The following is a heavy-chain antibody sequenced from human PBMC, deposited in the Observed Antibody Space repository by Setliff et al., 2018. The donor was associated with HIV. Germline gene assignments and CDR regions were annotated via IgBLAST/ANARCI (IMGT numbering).Heavy chain of an antibody. CDR1: GGSISSSSYY. V-gene: IGHV4-39*07. D-gene: IGHD3-16*01. CDR3: ARGRRLPGGKYFDY. Sequence: SATLSLTCTVSGGSISSSSYYWGWIRQPPGKGLEWIGSIYYSGSTYYNPSLKSRVTISVDTSKNQFSLKLSSVTAADTAVYYCARGRRLPGGKYFDYWGRGTLVTVSS. CDR2: IYYSGST. J-gene: IGHJ4*01.